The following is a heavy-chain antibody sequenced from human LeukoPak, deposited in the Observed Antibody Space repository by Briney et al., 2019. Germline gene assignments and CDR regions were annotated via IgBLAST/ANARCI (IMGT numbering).Heavy chain of an antibody. CDR2: ISYDGSNK. Sequence: GGSLRLSCAASGFTFSSYGMPWVRQAPGKGLEWVAVISYDGSNKYYADSVKGRFTISRDNSKNTLYLQMNSLRAEDTAVYYCAKRSMVREYYYDSSGYYYDYWGQGTLVTVSS. CDR1: GFTFSSYG. V-gene: IGHV3-30*18. D-gene: IGHD3-22*01. J-gene: IGHJ4*02. CDR3: AKRSMVREYYYDSSGYYYDY.